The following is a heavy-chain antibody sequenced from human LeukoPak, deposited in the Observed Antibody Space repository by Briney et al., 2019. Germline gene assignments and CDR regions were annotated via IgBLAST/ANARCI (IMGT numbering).Heavy chain of an antibody. Sequence: SETLSLTCTVSGGSISSSSYYWGWIRQPPGKGLEWIGSIYYSGSTYYNPPLKSRVTISVDTSKNQFSLKLSSVTAADTAVYYCARQRWYYDFWSGYYHSPSDAFDIWGQGTMVTVSS. D-gene: IGHD3-3*01. CDR1: GGSISSSSYY. V-gene: IGHV4-39*01. CDR3: ARQRWYYDFWSGYYHSPSDAFDI. CDR2: IYYSGST. J-gene: IGHJ3*02.